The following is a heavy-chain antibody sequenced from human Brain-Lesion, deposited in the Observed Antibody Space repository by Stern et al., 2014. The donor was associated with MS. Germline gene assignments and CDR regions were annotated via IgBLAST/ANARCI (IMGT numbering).Heavy chain of an antibody. D-gene: IGHD2-15*01. Sequence: ESGPALVKPTETLTLTCSVSGFSLSNAAMGVSWIRQPPGKALECLAHIFSTGETAYSTSLKSRLTISKDTSRSQVVLTMTNMDPVDTATYYCARMREYCSGGICFAGYYDSWGQGTLVTVSS. CDR2: IFSTGET. CDR3: ARMREYCSGGICFAGYYDS. V-gene: IGHV2-26*01. J-gene: IGHJ4*02. CDR1: GFSLSNAAMG.